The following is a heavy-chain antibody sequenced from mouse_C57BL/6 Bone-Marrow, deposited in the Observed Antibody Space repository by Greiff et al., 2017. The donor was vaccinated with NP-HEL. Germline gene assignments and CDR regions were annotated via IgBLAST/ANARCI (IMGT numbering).Heavy chain of an antibody. D-gene: IGHD2-3*01. CDR3: ARYGNDGYWYFDV. CDR2: INPNNGGT. CDR1: GYTFTDYN. Sequence: EVQLVESGPELVKPGASVKIPCKASGYTFTDYNMDWVKQSHGKSLEWIGDINPNNGGTIYNQKFKGKATLTVDKSSSTAYMGLRSLTSEDTAVYYCARYGNDGYWYFDVWGTGTTVTVSS. V-gene: IGHV1-18*01. J-gene: IGHJ1*03.